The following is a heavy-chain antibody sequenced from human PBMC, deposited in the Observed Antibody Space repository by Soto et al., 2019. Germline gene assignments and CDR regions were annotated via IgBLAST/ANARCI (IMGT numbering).Heavy chain of an antibody. CDR3: ARDYYDSSSYLDY. D-gene: IGHD3-22*01. CDR2: IWYDGSNK. J-gene: IGHJ4*02. V-gene: IGHV3-33*01. CDR1: GFTFSSYG. Sequence: GGSLRLSCAASGFTFSSYGMHWVRQAPGKGLEWVAVIWYDGSNKYYADSVKGRFTISRDNSKNTLYLQMNSLRAEDTAVYYCARDYYDSSSYLDYWGQGTLVTVSS.